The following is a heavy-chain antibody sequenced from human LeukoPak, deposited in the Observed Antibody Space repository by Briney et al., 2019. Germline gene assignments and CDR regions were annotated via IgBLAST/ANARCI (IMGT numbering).Heavy chain of an antibody. Sequence: GGSLRLSCAASGFTVSGDYMSWVRQAPGKGLEWGSIIYRAGSTHYADSVKGRFIISRDNSKNTLELQTNSLRDDDTAVYYCARMGLWFGELLGRRDYWGQGTQVTVSS. CDR3: ARMGLWFGELLGRRDY. CDR1: GFTVSGDY. D-gene: IGHD3-10*01. CDR2: IYRAGST. V-gene: IGHV3-66*01. J-gene: IGHJ4*02.